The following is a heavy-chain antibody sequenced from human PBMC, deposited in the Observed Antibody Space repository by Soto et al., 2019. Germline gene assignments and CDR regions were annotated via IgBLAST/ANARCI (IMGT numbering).Heavy chain of an antibody. CDR2: ITDSGGNT. CDR3: AKKLGVSGSYPANYFDY. Sequence: PGGSLRLSCAASGFTFSSYVMSWVRQAPGKGLEWVSTITDSGGNTYYADSVKGRFTISRDNSKNTLYLQMNSLTVEDTAIYYCAKKLGVSGSYPANYFDYWGQGTLVTVSS. V-gene: IGHV3-23*01. J-gene: IGHJ4*02. CDR1: GFTFSSYV. D-gene: IGHD1-26*01.